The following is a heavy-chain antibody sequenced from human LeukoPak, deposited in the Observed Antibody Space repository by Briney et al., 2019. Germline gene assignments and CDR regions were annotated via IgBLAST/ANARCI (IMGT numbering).Heavy chain of an antibody. D-gene: IGHD3-3*01. Sequence: ASVKVSCKASGYTFTSYDINWVRQATGQGLEWMGWMNPNSGNTGYAQKFQGRVTMTRNTSISTAYMELSSLRSEDTAVYYCARADSWSGYAIDYWGQGTLVTVSS. J-gene: IGHJ4*02. CDR1: GYTFTSYD. V-gene: IGHV1-8*01. CDR2: MNPNSGNT. CDR3: ARADSWSGYAIDY.